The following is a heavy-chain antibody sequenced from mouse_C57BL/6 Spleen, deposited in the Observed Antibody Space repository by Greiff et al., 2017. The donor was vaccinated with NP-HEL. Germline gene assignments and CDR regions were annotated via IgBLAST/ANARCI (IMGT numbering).Heavy chain of an antibody. Sequence: VQLKQSGPELVKPGASVKIPCKASGYTFTDYNMDWVKQSHGKSLEWIGDINPNNGGTIYNQKFKGKATLTVDKSSSTAYMELRSLTSEDTAVYYCATGYGSSYEGFAYWGQGTLVTVSA. D-gene: IGHD1-1*01. J-gene: IGHJ3*01. CDR1: GYTFTDYN. CDR3: ATGYGSSYEGFAY. CDR2: INPNNGGT. V-gene: IGHV1-18*01.